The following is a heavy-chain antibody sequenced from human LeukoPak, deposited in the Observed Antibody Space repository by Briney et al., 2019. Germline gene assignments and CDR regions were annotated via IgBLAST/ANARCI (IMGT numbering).Heavy chain of an antibody. Sequence: GGSLRLSCAASGFTFSNYETHWVRQAPGKGLEWVSYISSSGSTIYYADSVKGRFTISRDNAKNSLYLQMNSLRAEDTAVYYCARDYGGSSPFDYWGQGTLVTVSS. J-gene: IGHJ4*02. D-gene: IGHD4-23*01. V-gene: IGHV3-48*03. CDR2: ISSSGSTI. CDR3: ARDYGGSSPFDY. CDR1: GFTFSNYE.